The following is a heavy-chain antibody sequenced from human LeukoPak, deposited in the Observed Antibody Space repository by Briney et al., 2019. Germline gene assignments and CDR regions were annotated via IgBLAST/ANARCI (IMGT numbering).Heavy chain of an antibody. CDR2: FCLGRDT. CDR3: ARWASISRQPGGFFDH. J-gene: IGHJ4*02. CDR1: GDSVTNDFF. V-gene: IGHV4-38-2*02. D-gene: IGHD3-16*01. Sequence: SETLSLTCTISGDSVTNDFFWGWVRQPPGKELEWIGSFCLGRDTYYRPSLKSRVTISVDTSKNQFSLNLNSVTAADTAVYYCARWASISRQPGGFFDHWGQGTLVTVSS.